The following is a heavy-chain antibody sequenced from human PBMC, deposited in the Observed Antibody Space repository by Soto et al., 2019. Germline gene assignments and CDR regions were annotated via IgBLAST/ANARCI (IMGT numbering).Heavy chain of an antibody. CDR3: ATLTQPNFYYYNAVDV. CDR2: IFHSGAT. Sequence: QLQQSGPGLVKPSETLSLTCTVSGGSVSSGAYYWTWIRQTPGRGLEWIGYIFHSGATAYNPSLMGRLTMSVDTSKNHFSLTLSSVTAADTAVYYCATLTQPNFYYYNAVDVWGQGTTVTISS. D-gene: IGHD2-2*01. J-gene: IGHJ6*02. CDR1: GGSVSSGAYY. V-gene: IGHV4-61*03.